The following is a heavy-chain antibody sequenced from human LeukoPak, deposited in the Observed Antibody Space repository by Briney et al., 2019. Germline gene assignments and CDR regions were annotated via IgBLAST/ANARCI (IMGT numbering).Heavy chain of an antibody. CDR1: GGSFSGYY. CDR3: ARGGSGDIVVVPAANLRWFDP. J-gene: IGHJ5*02. V-gene: IGHV4-34*01. Sequence: SETLSLTCAVYGGSFSGYYWSWIRQPAGKGLEWIGEINHSGSTNYNPSLKSRVTISVDTSKNQFSLKLSSVTAADTAVYYCARGGSGDIVVVPAANLRWFDPWGQGTLVTVSS. CDR2: INHSGST. D-gene: IGHD2-2*01.